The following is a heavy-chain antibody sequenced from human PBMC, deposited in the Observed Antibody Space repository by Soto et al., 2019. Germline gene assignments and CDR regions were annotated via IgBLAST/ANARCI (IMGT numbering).Heavy chain of an antibody. V-gene: IGHV3-30-3*01. CDR1: GFTFASYA. CDR2: MSYDGNNK. D-gene: IGHD3-10*01. CDR3: ARWFGPSTQLDFDV. Sequence: QVQLVESGGGVVQPGRSLRLSCAASGFTFASYAFHWVRQAPGKGLEWGAAMSYDGNNKYYADAVKGILTITRDISKNTLYAQLNCLIPDDTAMYYCARWFGPSTQLDFDVCGQGTMVSFSS. J-gene: IGHJ3*01.